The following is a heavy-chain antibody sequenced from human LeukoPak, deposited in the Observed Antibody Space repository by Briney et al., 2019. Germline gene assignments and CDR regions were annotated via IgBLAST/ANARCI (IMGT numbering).Heavy chain of an antibody. V-gene: IGHV3-49*04. CDR1: GFTFSSYA. J-gene: IGHJ4*02. Sequence: PGGSLRLSCAASGFTFSSYAMSWVRQAPGKGLEWVGFIRSNSYGGTADYAASVKGRFSISRDDSKSIAYLQMNSLKTEDTAVYYCTRDAESRYYDSSGYPYWGQGTLVTVSS. CDR2: IRSNSYGGTA. D-gene: IGHD3-22*01. CDR3: TRDAESRYYDSSGYPY.